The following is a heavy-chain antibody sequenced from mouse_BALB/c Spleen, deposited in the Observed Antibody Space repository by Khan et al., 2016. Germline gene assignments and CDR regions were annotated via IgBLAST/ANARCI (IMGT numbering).Heavy chain of an antibody. CDR3: ASYYGRSYDYFDY. D-gene: IGHD1-1*01. V-gene: IGHV1-87*01. Sequence: QVQLKQSGAELARPGASVKLSCKASGYTFTSYWMQWVKQRPGQGLEWIGAIYPGDGDTRYTQKFKGKATLTADKSSSTAYMQLSSLASEDSAVYYCASYYGRSYDYFDYWGQGTTLTVSS. CDR2: IYPGDGDT. CDR1: GYTFTSYW. J-gene: IGHJ2*01.